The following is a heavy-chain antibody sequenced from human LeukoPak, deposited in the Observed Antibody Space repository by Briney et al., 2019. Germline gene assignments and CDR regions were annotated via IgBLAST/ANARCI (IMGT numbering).Heavy chain of an antibody. CDR1: GFTVSSNY. Sequence: GGSLRLSCAASGFTVSSNYMSWVRQAPGKGLEWVSVIYSDGSTYYADSVKGRFTISRDNSKNTLYLQMNSLRAEDTAVYYCARRKEGYTYGYGSYYYYGMDVWGQGTTVTVSS. D-gene: IGHD5-18*01. CDR2: IYSDGST. CDR3: ARRKEGYTYGYGSYYYYGMDV. V-gene: IGHV3-66*01. J-gene: IGHJ6*02.